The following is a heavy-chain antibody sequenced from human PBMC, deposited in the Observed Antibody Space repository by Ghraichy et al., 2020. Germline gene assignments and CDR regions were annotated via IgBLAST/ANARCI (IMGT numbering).Heavy chain of an antibody. Sequence: GVLRLSCAASGFTFSSYDMHWVRQATGKGLEWVSAIGTAGDTYYPGSVKGRFTISRENAKNSLYLQMNSLRAGDTAVYYCARDRFGGGMDVWGQGTTVTVSS. J-gene: IGHJ6*02. CDR3: ARDRFGGGMDV. D-gene: IGHD3-16*01. V-gene: IGHV3-13*01. CDR1: GFTFSSYD. CDR2: IGTAGDT.